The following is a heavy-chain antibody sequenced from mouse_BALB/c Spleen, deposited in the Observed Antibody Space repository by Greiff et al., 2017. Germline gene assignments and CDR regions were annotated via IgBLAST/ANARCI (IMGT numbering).Heavy chain of an antibody. Sequence: EVMLVESGGDLVKPGGSLKLSCAASGFTFSSYGMSWVRQTPDKRLEWVATISSGGSYTYYPDSVKGRFTISRDNAKNTLYLQMSSLKSEDTAMYYCARQNDGYSFAYWGQGTLVTVSA. CDR2: ISSGGSYT. CDR1: GFTFSSYG. CDR3: ARQNDGYSFAY. V-gene: IGHV5-6*01. J-gene: IGHJ3*01. D-gene: IGHD2-3*01.